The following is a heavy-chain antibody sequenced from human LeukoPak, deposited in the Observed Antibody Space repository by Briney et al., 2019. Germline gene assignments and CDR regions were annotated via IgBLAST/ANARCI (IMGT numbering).Heavy chain of an antibody. J-gene: IGHJ4*02. CDR1: GFTFSSYG. D-gene: IGHD2-2*01. Sequence: GGSLRLSCAAFGFTFSSYGMHWVRQAPGKGLEWVAVIWYDGSNKYYTDSVKGRFTISRDNSKNTLYLQMNSLRAEDTAVYYCARAGYCSSTSCGGLDYWGQGTLVTVSS. CDR2: IWYDGSNK. CDR3: ARAGYCSSTSCGGLDY. V-gene: IGHV3-33*01.